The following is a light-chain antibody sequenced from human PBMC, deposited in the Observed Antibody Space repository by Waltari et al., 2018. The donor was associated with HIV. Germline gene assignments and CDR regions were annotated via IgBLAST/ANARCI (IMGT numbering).Light chain of an antibody. V-gene: IGLV1-47*01. Sequence: QSVLTQPPSASGTPGQRVTLSCSGSSSNIGRNYVYLYQQLPGTTPKLPIYRNKLRSSGGPDRFAGAKSGTAASLGRSGLRSEDEADDYCAAWDASLSGNWVFGGGTKLTVL. J-gene: IGLJ3*02. CDR1: SSNIGRNY. CDR3: AAWDASLSGNWV. CDR2: RNK.